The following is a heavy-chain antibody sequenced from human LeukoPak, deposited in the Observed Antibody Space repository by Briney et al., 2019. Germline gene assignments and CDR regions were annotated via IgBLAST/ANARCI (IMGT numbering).Heavy chain of an antibody. Sequence: GGSLRLSCAASGFTFSSCGMHWVRQAPGKGLEWVANIKQDGSQKYYVDSVKGRFTISRDNAKNSLYLEMNSLRAEDTAVYWCARWVITPYYGLDVWGQGTTVTVSS. V-gene: IGHV3-7*05. D-gene: IGHD3-16*01. CDR3: ARWVITPYYGLDV. CDR2: IKQDGSQK. J-gene: IGHJ6*02. CDR1: GFTFSSCG.